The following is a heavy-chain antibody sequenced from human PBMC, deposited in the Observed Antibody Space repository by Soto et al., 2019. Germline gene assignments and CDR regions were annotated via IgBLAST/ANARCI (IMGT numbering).Heavy chain of an antibody. V-gene: IGHV4-31*03. Sequence: SETLSLTCTVSGGSITRGGYYWSWIRQHPGKGLEWIGYIYNSGTTYYNPSLKSRVTISVDTSKNQFSLKLTSVTAADTAVYYCARDPAPWGQGTLVTGS. J-gene: IGHJ5*02. CDR3: ARDPAP. CDR2: IYNSGTT. CDR1: GGSITRGGYY.